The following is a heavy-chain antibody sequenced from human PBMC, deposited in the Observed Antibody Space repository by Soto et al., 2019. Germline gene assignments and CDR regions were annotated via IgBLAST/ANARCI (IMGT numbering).Heavy chain of an antibody. Sequence: PSETLSLTCIFSGFSISNYYWSWIRQPPGKGLEWIGYIYYSGSTNYNPSLTSRVTISVDTSKNQFSLKLSSVTAADTAVYYCARHRYSYGVYYFDYWGQGTLVTVSS. CDR2: IYYSGST. CDR1: GFSISNYY. D-gene: IGHD5-18*01. J-gene: IGHJ4*02. V-gene: IGHV4-59*08. CDR3: ARHRYSYGVYYFDY.